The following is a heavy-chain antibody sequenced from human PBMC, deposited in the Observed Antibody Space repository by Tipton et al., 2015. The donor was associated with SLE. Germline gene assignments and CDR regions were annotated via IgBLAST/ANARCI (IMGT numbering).Heavy chain of an antibody. J-gene: IGHJ3*02. CDR1: GGSISSHY. Sequence: TLSLTCTVSGGSISSHYWSWIRQPPGKGLGWIGYIYYSGSTNYNPSLKSRVTISVDTSKNQFSLTLSSVPAADTAVYYCARDHRIAAADRGGAFDIWGQGTMVTVSS. CDR2: IYYSGST. CDR3: ARDHRIAAADRGGAFDI. D-gene: IGHD6-13*01. V-gene: IGHV4-59*11.